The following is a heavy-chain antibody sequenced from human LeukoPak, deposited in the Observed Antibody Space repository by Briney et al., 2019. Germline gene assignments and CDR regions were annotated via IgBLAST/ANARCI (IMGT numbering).Heavy chain of an antibody. Sequence: GGSLRLSCRVSGFTFSSYGMNWVRQAPGKGLEWVAYIGGWSDPIDYADSVKGRFTVSRDNGDSTLYLEMNSLRVEDTGVYYCARDPGSAVARWGQGALVIVSS. CDR2: IGGWSDPI. J-gene: IGHJ4*02. V-gene: IGHV3-48*04. CDR1: GFTFSSYG. CDR3: ARDPGSAVAR.